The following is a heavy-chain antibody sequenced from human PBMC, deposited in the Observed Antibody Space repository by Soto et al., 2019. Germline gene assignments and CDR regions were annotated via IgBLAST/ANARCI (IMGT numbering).Heavy chain of an antibody. D-gene: IGHD4-17*01. V-gene: IGHV3-48*01. J-gene: IGHJ4*02. CDR1: GFTFSNYD. CDR3: ARGSPNGDYGDY. CDR2: ISSSSSTI. Sequence: EVQLVESGGGLVQPGGSLRLSCAASGFTFSNYDMNWVRQAPGKGLEWISDISSSSSTIFYAASVKGRFTISRDNAKNSLFLQMNSLRAEDTAVYYCARGSPNGDYGDYWGQGTLVTVSS.